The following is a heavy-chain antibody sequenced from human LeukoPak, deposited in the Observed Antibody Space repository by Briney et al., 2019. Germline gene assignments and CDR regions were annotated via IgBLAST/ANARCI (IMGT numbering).Heavy chain of an antibody. D-gene: IGHD5-18*01. V-gene: IGHV4-59*08. J-gene: IGHJ2*01. Sequence: SETLSLTCTVSGGSISSYYWSWIRQPPGKGLEWIGYIYYSGSTNYNPSLKSRVTISVDTSKNQFSLKLSSVTAADTAVYYCASSVDTAMVTYWNFDLWGRGTLVTVSS. CDR3: ASSVDTAMVTYWNFDL. CDR1: GGSISSYY. CDR2: IYYSGST.